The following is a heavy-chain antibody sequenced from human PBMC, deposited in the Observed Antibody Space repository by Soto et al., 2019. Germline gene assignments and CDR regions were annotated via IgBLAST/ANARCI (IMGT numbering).Heavy chain of an antibody. CDR2: VNGGGGTT. CDR3: AKDRHPDGICTFDY. CDR1: GFSFSGYT. Sequence: EVQLLESGGHLIQPGESLRLSCAASGFSFSGYTMNWVRQAQGKGLGWISGVNGGGGTTYYADSVKGRFTISKHDSKNILYLQMHSPRAEDTAIYYCAKDRHPDGICTFDYWGRGTLVTVSS. V-gene: IGHV3-23*01. D-gene: IGHD2-8*01. J-gene: IGHJ4*02.